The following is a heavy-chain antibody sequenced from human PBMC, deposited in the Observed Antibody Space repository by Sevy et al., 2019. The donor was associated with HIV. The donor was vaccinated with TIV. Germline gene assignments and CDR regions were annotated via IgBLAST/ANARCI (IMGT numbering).Heavy chain of an antibody. D-gene: IGHD3-3*01. J-gene: IGHJ4*02. V-gene: IGHV1-24*01. CDR2: FDPEDGER. CDR3: ATGREYYEGNSGYFDY. Sequence: APVKVSCKLSGYTLTQLSMHWVRQAPGKGLEWLGSFDPEDGERIYAQKFQGRFTMTEETSTDTAYMELSSLRSEDTAIYYCATGREYYEGNSGYFDYWGQGTLVTVSS. CDR1: GYTLTQLS.